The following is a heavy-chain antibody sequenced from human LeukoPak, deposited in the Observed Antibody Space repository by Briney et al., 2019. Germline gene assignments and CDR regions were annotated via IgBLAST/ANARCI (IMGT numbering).Heavy chain of an antibody. Sequence: GASVKVSCKASGYTFTGYYMHWVRQAPGQGLEWMGWINPNSGGTNYAQKFQGRVTMTRDTSINTDYMELSRLRSDDTAVYYCAKEDSGSSIDYWGQGTLVTVSS. V-gene: IGHV1-2*02. CDR3: AKEDSGSSIDY. CDR1: GYTFTGYY. D-gene: IGHD1-26*01. CDR2: INPNSGGT. J-gene: IGHJ4*02.